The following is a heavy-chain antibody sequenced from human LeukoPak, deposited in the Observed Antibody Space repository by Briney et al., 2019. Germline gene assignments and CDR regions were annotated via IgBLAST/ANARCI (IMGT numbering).Heavy chain of an antibody. CDR2: ISASGSDT. Sequence: PGGSLRLSCEASGFTFKSYAMHWVRQAPGKGLEWVSSISASGSDTFYTDSMNGRFTISRDNAKKTFFLQMKNLRHGDTALYYCAKGRDTSGRQNFDFWGQGTLVTVSS. V-gene: IGHV3-23*01. J-gene: IGHJ4*02. D-gene: IGHD6-19*01. CDR1: GFTFKSYA. CDR3: AKGRDTSGRQNFDF.